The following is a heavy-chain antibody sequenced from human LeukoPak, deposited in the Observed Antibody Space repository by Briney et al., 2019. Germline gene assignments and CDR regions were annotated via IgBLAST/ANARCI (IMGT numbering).Heavy chain of an antibody. V-gene: IGHV4-39*01. CDR2: IFYSGNT. J-gene: IGHJ4*02. CDR1: GRSISSNSYY. Sequence: SETLSLTCTVSGRSISSNSYYWGWIRQPPGKGLEWIGSIFYSGNTYYNPSLKSRVTISVDTSQSLFSLNLNSVTSADTAVYYCAIAEMYSSTPWYWGQGTLVTVAS. CDR3: AIAEMYSSTPWY. D-gene: IGHD6-13*01.